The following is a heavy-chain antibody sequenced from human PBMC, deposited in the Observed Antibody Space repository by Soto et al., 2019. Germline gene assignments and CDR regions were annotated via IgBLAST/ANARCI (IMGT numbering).Heavy chain of an antibody. CDR1: GFTVSSNY. V-gene: IGHV3-53*01. J-gene: IGHJ5*02. CDR3: ARLSVSYDFWSGYYPPGWFDP. Sequence: EVQLVESGGGLIQPGGSLRLSCAASGFTVSSNYMSWVRQAPGKGLEWVSVIYSGGSTYYADSVKGRFTISRDNSKNPQYLQMNSLRAEDTAVYYCARLSVSYDFWSGYYPPGWFDPWGQGTLVTVSS. D-gene: IGHD3-3*01. CDR2: IYSGGST.